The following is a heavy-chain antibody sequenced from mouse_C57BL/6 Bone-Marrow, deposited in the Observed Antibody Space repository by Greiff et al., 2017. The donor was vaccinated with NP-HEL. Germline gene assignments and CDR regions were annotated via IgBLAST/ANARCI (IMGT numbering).Heavy chain of an antibody. V-gene: IGHV14-2*01. CDR1: GFNFKDYY. Sequence: EVQLQQSGAELVKPGASVKLSCTASGFNFKDYYMHWVKQRTEQGLEWIGRIDPGDGDTKYAPKFQGKATITADTSSNTAYLQLSSLTSEDTAVYFCVAFITAVEDYFDYWGQGTTLTVSS. CDR2: IDPGDGDT. J-gene: IGHJ2*01. D-gene: IGHD1-1*01. CDR3: VAFITAVEDYFDY.